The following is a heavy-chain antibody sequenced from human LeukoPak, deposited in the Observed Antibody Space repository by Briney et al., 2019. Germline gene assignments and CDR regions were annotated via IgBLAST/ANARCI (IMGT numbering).Heavy chain of an antibody. D-gene: IGHD3-22*01. CDR1: GFTFSSYA. Sequence: GGSLRLSCAASGFTFSSYAMSWVRQAPGKGLEWVSAISGSGGSTYYADSVKGRFTISRDNSKNTLYLQMNSLRAEDTAVYYCAKDEYYYDTSGHGAFDIWGQGTMVTVSS. CDR3: AKDEYYYDTSGHGAFDI. CDR2: ISGSGGST. J-gene: IGHJ3*02. V-gene: IGHV3-23*01.